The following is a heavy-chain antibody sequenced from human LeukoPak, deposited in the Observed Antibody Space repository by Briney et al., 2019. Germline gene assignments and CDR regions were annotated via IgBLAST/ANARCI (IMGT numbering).Heavy chain of an antibody. Sequence: SVKVSCKASGSTFSSYAISWVRQAPGQGLEWMGGIIPIFGTANYAQKFQGRVTITADESTSTAYMELSSLRSEDTAVYYCARDTAGGNSSSWYFDLWGRGTLVPVSS. CDR2: IIPIFGTA. J-gene: IGHJ2*01. CDR1: GSTFSSYA. V-gene: IGHV1-69*01. CDR3: ARDTAGGNSSSWYFDL. D-gene: IGHD4-23*01.